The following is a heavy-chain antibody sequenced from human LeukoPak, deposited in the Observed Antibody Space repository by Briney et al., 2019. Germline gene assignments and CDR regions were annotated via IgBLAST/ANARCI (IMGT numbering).Heavy chain of an antibody. CDR1: GYTFTSYY. D-gene: IGHD2-21*02. CDR3: AREVTHSTKFDY. V-gene: IGHV1-46*01. Sequence: ASVTVSCTASGYTFTSYYMHWVRQAPGQGLEWMGIINPSGGSTSYAQKFQGRVTMTRDTSTSTVYMELSSLRSEDTAVYYCAREVTHSTKFDYWGQGTLVTVSS. J-gene: IGHJ4*02. CDR2: INPSGGST.